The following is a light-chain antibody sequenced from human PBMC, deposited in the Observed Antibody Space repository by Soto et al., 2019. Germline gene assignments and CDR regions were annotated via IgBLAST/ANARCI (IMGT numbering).Light chain of an antibody. V-gene: IGKV3-20*01. J-gene: IGKJ1*01. CDR3: QQYDSSTMT. Sequence: EIVLTQSPGTLSLSPGERATLSCSASQSVSRSYLAWYQQKPGQAPRLLIYGSSSMATGIPDRFSGSGSGTDFTLPISRLEPEDFAVYYCQQYDSSTMTFGQGTKVALK. CDR1: QSVSRSY. CDR2: GSS.